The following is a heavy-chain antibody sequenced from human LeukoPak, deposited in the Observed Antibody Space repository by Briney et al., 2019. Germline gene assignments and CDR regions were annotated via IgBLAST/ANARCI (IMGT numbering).Heavy chain of an antibody. CDR2: INPNSGGT. Sequence: AASVKVSCKASGYTFTGYYMHWVRQAPGQGLEWMGWINPNSGGTNYAQKFQGRVTMTRDTSISTAYMELSRLRSDDTAVYYCARVVQNKASSDVDTAMVTLESPFDYWGQGTLVTVSS. CDR3: ARVVQNKASSDVDTAMVTLESPFDY. CDR1: GYTFTGYY. D-gene: IGHD5-18*01. J-gene: IGHJ4*02. V-gene: IGHV1-2*02.